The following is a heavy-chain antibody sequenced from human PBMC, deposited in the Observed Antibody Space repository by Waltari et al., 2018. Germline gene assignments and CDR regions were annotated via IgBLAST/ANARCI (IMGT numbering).Heavy chain of an antibody. CDR3: ARTGDDY. Sequence: EVQLVESGGGLVKPGESLRLSCAASGFTFTRYWMSWVRQAPGKGLGCVPNINQGGSDKNYVDSVKGRFNISRDNAKNSLYLQMNSLRAEDTAVYYCARTGDDYWGQGTLVTVSS. CDR2: INQGGSDK. D-gene: IGHD3-10*01. J-gene: IGHJ4*02. V-gene: IGHV3-7*03. CDR1: GFTFTRYW.